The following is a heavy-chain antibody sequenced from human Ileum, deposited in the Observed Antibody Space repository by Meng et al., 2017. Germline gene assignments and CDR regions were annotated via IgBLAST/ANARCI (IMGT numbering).Heavy chain of an antibody. D-gene: IGHD3-16*01. Sequence: VHLVESGGGLVQPGGSLRLSCAASGFTFSNYAMNWVRQSPGKGLEWVSAVGGSGVSTYYADSVKGRFTISRDNCKNTLSLQMSSLRAEDTAVYYCAKARSMVITSAANYWGQGTLVTVFS. CDR1: GFTFSNYA. V-gene: IGHV3-23*04. J-gene: IGHJ4*02. CDR3: AKARSMVITSAANY. CDR2: VGGSGVST.